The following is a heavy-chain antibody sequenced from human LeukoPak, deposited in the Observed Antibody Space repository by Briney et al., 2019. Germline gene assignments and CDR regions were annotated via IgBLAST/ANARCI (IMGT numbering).Heavy chain of an antibody. V-gene: IGHV3-7*01. CDR2: IKQDGSEK. D-gene: IGHD2-15*01. J-gene: IGHJ4*02. CDR3: ASCLRTPQFLCGSCGF. Sequence: GGSLRLSCAVSGATFRQYAMSWVRQAPGKGLEWVANIKQDGSEKYYVDSVKGRFTISRDNARNSLYLQMNSLRAEDTAVYYCASCLRTPQFLCGSCGFWGQGTLVTVSS. CDR1: GATFRQYA.